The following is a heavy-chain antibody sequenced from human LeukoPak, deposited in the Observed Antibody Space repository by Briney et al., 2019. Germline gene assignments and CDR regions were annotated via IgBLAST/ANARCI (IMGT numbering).Heavy chain of an antibody. V-gene: IGHV3-11*01. D-gene: IGHD1-26*01. J-gene: IGHJ6*02. CDR2: ISSSGSTI. CDR1: GFTFSDYY. CDR3: ARGRESYYYYGMDV. Sequence: PGGSLRLSCAASGFTFSDYYMSWIRQAPGKGLEWVSYISSSGSTIYYADPVKGRFTISRDNAKNSLYLQMNSLRAEDTAVYYCARGRESYYYYGMDVWGQGTTVTVSS.